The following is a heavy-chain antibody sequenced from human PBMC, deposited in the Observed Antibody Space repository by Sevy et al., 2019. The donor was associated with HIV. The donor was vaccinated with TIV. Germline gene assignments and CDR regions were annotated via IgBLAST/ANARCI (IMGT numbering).Heavy chain of an antibody. Sequence: GGSLRLSCAASGFTFSSYAMHWVRQAPGKGLEWVAVISYDGSNKYYADSVKGRFTISRDNSKNTLYLQMNSLRAEDTAVYYCARDNDCSGGSCSYYYGMDVWGQGTTVTASS. CDR1: GFTFSSYA. CDR3: ARDNDCSGGSCSYYYGMDV. CDR2: ISYDGSNK. J-gene: IGHJ6*02. V-gene: IGHV3-30-3*01. D-gene: IGHD2-15*01.